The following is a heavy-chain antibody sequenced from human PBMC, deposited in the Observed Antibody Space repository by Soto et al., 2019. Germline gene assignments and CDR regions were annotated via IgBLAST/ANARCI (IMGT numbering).Heavy chain of an antibody. CDR1: GYSFTSYW. CDR2: IYPGDSDT. V-gene: IGHV5-51*01. Sequence: GESLKISCKGSGYSFTSYWIGWVRQMPGKGLEWMGIIYPGDSDTRYSPSFQGQVTISRDNSKNTLYLQMNSLRAEDTAVYYCAGLRFLELGVWGQGTTVTVSS. J-gene: IGHJ6*02. D-gene: IGHD3-3*01. CDR3: AGLRFLELGV.